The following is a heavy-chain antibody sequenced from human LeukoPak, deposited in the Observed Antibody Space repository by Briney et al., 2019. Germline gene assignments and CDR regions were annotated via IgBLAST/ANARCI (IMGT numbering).Heavy chain of an antibody. CDR3: AGGYLIDY. D-gene: IGHD1-26*01. CDR1: GFTVSSNS. CDR2: VYSGDRT. J-gene: IGHJ4*02. Sequence: PGGSLSLSCAASGFTVSSNSMSWVRQAPGKGLEWVSVVYSGDRTYYADSVKGRFTISRDDSTNTLYLLMNSLRAEDTAVYYCAGGYLIDYWGQGTLVTVSS. V-gene: IGHV3-66*01.